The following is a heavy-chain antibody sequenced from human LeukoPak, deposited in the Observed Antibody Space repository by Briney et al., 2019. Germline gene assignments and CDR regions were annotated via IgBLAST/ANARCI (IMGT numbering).Heavy chain of an antibody. Sequence: GASVKVSCKASGGTFSSYATSWVRQAPGQGLEWMGRIIPILGIANYAQKFQGRVTITADKSTSTAYMELSSLRSEDTAEYYCASLYYGSGNIYFDYWGQGTLVTVSS. CDR2: IIPILGIA. V-gene: IGHV1-69*04. D-gene: IGHD3-10*01. CDR3: ASLYYGSGNIYFDY. J-gene: IGHJ4*02. CDR1: GGTFSSYA.